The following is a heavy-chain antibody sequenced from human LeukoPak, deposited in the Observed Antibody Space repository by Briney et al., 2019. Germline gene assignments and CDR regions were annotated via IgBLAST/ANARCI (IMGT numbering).Heavy chain of an antibody. Sequence: GGSLRLSCAASGFTFSSYEMNWVRQAPGKGLEWVSYISSSGSTIYYADSVKGRFTISRDNAQNSLYLQMNSLRAEDTAVYYCARDSSTVTTDLDYWGQGTLVTVSS. CDR2: ISSSGSTI. D-gene: IGHD4-17*01. J-gene: IGHJ4*02. CDR1: GFTFSSYE. V-gene: IGHV3-48*03. CDR3: ARDSSTVTTDLDY.